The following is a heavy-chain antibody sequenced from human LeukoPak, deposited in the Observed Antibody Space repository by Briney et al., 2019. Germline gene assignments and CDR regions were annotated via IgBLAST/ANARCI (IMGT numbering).Heavy chain of an antibody. D-gene: IGHD3-3*01. CDR2: INAGNGNT. V-gene: IGHV1-3*01. J-gene: IGHJ4*02. Sequence: GASVKVSCKASGYTFTSYAMHWVRRAPGQRLEWMGWINAGNGNTKYSQKFQGRVTITRDTSASTAYMELSSLRSEDTAVYYCARETVYDFWSGYYNQPFDYWGQGTLVTVSS. CDR3: ARETVYDFWSGYYNQPFDY. CDR1: GYTFTSYA.